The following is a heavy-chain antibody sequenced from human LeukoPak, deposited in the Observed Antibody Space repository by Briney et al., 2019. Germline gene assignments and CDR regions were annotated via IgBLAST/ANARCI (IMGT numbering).Heavy chain of an antibody. CDR3: VRDGYGDHRGYFDY. V-gene: IGHV1-18*01. CDR1: GYTFTSYD. Sequence: GASVKVSCKASGYTFTSYDINWVRQAPGQGLEWMGWISVCNGNTNYAQKFQGRVTMNTDTMTTDTSTSTAYMELRSLTSDDTAEYYCVRDGYGDHRGYFDYWGQGTLVTVSS. D-gene: IGHD4-17*01. CDR2: ISVCNGNT. J-gene: IGHJ4*02.